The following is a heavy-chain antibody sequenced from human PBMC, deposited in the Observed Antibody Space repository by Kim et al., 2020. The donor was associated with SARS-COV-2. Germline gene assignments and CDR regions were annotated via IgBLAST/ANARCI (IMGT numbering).Heavy chain of an antibody. CDR3: TEGDCGSPTCYTADC. J-gene: IGHJ4*02. D-gene: IGHD2-2*02. V-gene: IGHV3-23*01. Sequence: SMKGRFTISRDNAKNTLYLQMSSLRVEDTAVYYCTEGDCGSPTCYTADCWGRGTLVTVST.